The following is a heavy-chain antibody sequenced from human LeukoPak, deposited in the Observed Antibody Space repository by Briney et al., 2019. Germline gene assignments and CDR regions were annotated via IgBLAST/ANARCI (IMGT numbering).Heavy chain of an antibody. CDR1: GYTFTSNY. CDR3: ARDVVCSGGSCYSYYYYYMDV. V-gene: IGHV1-46*01. CDR2: ISPSGGST. D-gene: IGHD2-15*01. Sequence: ASVKVSCKAFGYTFTSNYMHWVRQAPGQGPEWMGVISPSGGSTTYAQKFQGRVTMTTDTSTSTAYMELRSLRSDDTAVYYCARDVVCSGGSCYSYYYYYMDVWGKGTTVTISS. J-gene: IGHJ6*03.